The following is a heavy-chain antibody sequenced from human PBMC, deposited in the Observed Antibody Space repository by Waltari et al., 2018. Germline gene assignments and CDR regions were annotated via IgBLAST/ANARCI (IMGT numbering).Heavy chain of an antibody. Sequence: QVQLQESGPGLVKPSETLSLTCTVSGGSIPGYYWSWIRQPPGKGFEWIGHIYYFGNTDYNPSLKSRVTISVDTSKNQFSLKLSSVTAADTAVYYCAREIYGGNSRPYDYWGQGTLVTVSS. CDR2: IYYFGNT. D-gene: IGHD4-17*01. V-gene: IGHV4-59*01. CDR3: AREIYGGNSRPYDY. J-gene: IGHJ4*02. CDR1: GGSIPGYY.